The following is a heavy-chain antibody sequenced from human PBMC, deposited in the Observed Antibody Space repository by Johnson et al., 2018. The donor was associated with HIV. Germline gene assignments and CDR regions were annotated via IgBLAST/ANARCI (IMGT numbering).Heavy chain of an antibody. CDR3: AKEKPAYCGDYWGPDAFDI. CDR1: GFTVSSNY. Sequence: MQLVESGGGLVQPGGSLRLSCAASGFTVSSNYMSWVRQAPGKGLEWVSVISSGGSTYSADSVQGRFTFSSDNSKNTLYLQMNSLRAEDTAVYYCAKEKPAYCGDYWGPDAFDIWGQGTMVSVSS. CDR2: ISSGGST. D-gene: IGHD2-21*01. V-gene: IGHV3-66*01. J-gene: IGHJ3*02.